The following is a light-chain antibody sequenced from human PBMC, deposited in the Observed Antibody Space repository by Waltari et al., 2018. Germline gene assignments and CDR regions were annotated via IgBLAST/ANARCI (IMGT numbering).Light chain of an antibody. CDR2: SAS. Sequence: DIQMTQSPSSLSAVVGDSVTITCLASQGIGNYLNWYQQKPGKAPQLLIYSASSWQRGVPSRFRGRGSGTEFSLTISGLQPDDFATYYCQESYSSPPSTFGQGTKVDIK. CDR3: QESYSSPPST. CDR1: QGIGNY. J-gene: IGKJ1*01. V-gene: IGKV1-39*01.